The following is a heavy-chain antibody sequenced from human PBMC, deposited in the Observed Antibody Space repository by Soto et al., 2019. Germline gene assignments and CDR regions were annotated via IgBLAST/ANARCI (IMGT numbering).Heavy chain of an antibody. CDR1: GFTVSSNY. CDR3: ARVPYLYSYGLDLYFDY. D-gene: IGHD5-18*01. Sequence: GGSLRLSCAASGFTVSSNYMSWVRQAPGKGLEWVSVIYSGGSTYYADSVKGRFTISRDNSKNTLYLQMNSLRAEDTAVYYCARVPYLYSYGLDLYFDYWGQGTLVTVSS. J-gene: IGHJ4*02. CDR2: IYSGGST. V-gene: IGHV3-53*01.